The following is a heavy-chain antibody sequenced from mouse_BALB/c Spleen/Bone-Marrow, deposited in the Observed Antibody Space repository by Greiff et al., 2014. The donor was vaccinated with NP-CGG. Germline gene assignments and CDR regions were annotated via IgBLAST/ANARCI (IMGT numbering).Heavy chain of an antibody. CDR3: TRRRGNYYYFDY. Sequence: KQSGSELVRPGASVKLSGKASGYTFTSYWMHWVKQRPGQGLEWIGDIYPGSGSTNYDEKFKSKATLTVDTSSSTAYMQLSSLTSEDSAVYYCTRRRGNYYYFDYWGQGTTPTVSS. D-gene: IGHD2-1*01. J-gene: IGHJ2*01. CDR2: IYPGSGST. V-gene: IGHV1S22*01. CDR1: GYTFTSYW.